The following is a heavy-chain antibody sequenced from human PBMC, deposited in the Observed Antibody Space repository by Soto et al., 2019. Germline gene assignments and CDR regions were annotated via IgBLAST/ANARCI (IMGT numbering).Heavy chain of an antibody. CDR2: ISAYNGNT. Sequence: GASVKVSCKASGYTFTSYGISWVRQAPGQGLEWMGWISAYNGNTNYAHKLQGRVTMTTDTSTSTAYMELRSLRSDDTAVYYCARAGYCSGGSCNNNWFDPWGQGTLVTVS. V-gene: IGHV1-18*01. CDR3: ARAGYCSGGSCNNNWFDP. CDR1: GYTFTSYG. D-gene: IGHD2-15*01. J-gene: IGHJ5*02.